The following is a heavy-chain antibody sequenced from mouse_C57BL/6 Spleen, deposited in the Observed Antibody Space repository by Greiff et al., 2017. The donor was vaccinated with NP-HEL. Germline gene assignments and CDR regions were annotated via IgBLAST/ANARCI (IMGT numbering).Heavy chain of an antibody. D-gene: IGHD1-1*01. J-gene: IGHJ1*03. V-gene: IGHV1-66*01. CDR1: GYSFTSYY. CDR2: IYPGSGNT. Sequence: QVQLQQSGPELVKPGASVKISCKASGYSFTSYYIHWVKQRPGQGLEWIGWIYPGSGNTKYNEKFKGKATLTADTSSSTAYMQLSSLTSEDSAVYYCARSGYYGSSPYWYFDVWGTGTTVTVSS. CDR3: ARSGYYGSSPYWYFDV.